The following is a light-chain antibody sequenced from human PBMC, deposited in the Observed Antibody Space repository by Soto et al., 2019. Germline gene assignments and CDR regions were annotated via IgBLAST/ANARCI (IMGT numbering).Light chain of an antibody. CDR2: GAY. V-gene: IGKV3-20*01. Sequence: ELVLTQSPGTLSLSPGERATLSCRASQTVSANYLAWYQQKAGQAPRLLIYGAYSRATGIPDRFSGSGSGTEFTLTISSLQSDDYAVYYCQQYNNWPQTFGQGTKVDIK. CDR1: QTVSANY. CDR3: QQYNNWPQT. J-gene: IGKJ1*01.